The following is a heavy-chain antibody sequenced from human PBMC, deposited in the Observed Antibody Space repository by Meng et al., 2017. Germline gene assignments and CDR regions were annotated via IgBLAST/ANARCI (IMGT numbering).Heavy chain of an antibody. CDR1: GFTFTSSA. Sequence: KISCKASGFTFTSSAMQWVRQARGQRLEWIGWIVVGSGNTNYAQKFQERVTITRDMSTSTAYMELSSLRSEDTAVYYCAAGLTYYYDSSGYYVGDAFDIWGQGTMVTVSS. D-gene: IGHD3-22*01. CDR2: IVVGSGNT. V-gene: IGHV1-58*02. CDR3: AAGLTYYYDSSGYYVGDAFDI. J-gene: IGHJ3*02.